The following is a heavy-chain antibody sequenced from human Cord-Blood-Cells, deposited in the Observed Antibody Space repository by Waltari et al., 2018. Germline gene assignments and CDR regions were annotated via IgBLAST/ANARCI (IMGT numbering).Heavy chain of an antibody. CDR3: ARNDIVVVPAALGAFDI. D-gene: IGHD2-2*01. V-gene: IGHV1-46*02. CDR2: INPSGGST. J-gene: IGHJ3*02. Sequence: QVQLVQSGAEVKKPGASVKVSCTASGYTFNSYYMHWVLPDHGQGLEWMGIINPSGGSTSYAQKFQGRVTMTRDTSTSTVYMELSSLRSEDTAVYYCARNDIVVVPAALGAFDIWGQGTMVTVSS. CDR1: GYTFNSYY.